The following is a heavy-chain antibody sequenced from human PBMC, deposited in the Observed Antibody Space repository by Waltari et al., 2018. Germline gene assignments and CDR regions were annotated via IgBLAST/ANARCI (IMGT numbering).Heavy chain of an antibody. CDR3: ARERRYYGSGRYFDY. CDR2: INHSGST. V-gene: IGHV4-34*01. D-gene: IGHD3-10*01. J-gene: IGHJ4*02. Sequence: QVQLQQWGAGLLKPSETLSLTCAVYGGSFSGYYWRWIRQPPGKGLEWIGEINHSGSTNYNPSLKSRVTISVDTSKNQFSLKLSSVTAADTAVYYCARERRYYGSGRYFDYWGQGTLVTVSS. CDR1: GGSFSGYY.